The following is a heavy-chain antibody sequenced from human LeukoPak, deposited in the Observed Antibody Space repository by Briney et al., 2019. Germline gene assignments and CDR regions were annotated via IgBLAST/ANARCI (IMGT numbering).Heavy chain of an antibody. D-gene: IGHD2-15*01. CDR3: ARDRSPSS. CDR2: IEEGGREK. V-gene: IGHV3-7*01. CDR1: GFTFSNSW. J-gene: IGHJ4*02. Sequence: PGGSLRLSCAASGFTFSNSWMTWVRQAPGKGLEWVANIEEGGREKYYVDSVKGRFTISKDNVKNSLYLQMNSLRVEDTAVYYCARDRSPSSWSQGTLVTVSS.